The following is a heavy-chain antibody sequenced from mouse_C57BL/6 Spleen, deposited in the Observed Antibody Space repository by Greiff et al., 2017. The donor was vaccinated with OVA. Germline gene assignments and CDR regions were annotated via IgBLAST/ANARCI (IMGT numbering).Heavy chain of an antibody. CDR3: ANSTMVNDYAMDY. CDR2: ISSGSSTI. Sequence: EVQLVESGGGLVKPGGSLKLSCAASGFTFSDYGMHWVRQAPEKGLEWVAYISSGSSTIYYADTVKGRFTISRDNAKNTLFLQMTSLRSEDTAMYYCANSTMVNDYAMDYWGQGTSVTVSS. V-gene: IGHV5-17*01. D-gene: IGHD2-1*01. J-gene: IGHJ4*01. CDR1: GFTFSDYG.